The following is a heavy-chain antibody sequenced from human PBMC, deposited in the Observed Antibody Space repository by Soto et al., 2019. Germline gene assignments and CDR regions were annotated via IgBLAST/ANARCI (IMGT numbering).Heavy chain of an antibody. CDR2: IYPGDSDT. D-gene: IGHD5-12*01. V-gene: IGHV5-51*01. J-gene: IGHJ3*02. CDR1: GYSFTSYW. CDR3: ARPGPQRWLQPRGDAFDI. Sequence: PGESLKISCKGSGYSFTSYWIGWVRQMPGKGLEWMGIIYPGDSDTRYSPSFQGQVTISADKSISTAYLQWSSLKASDTAMYYCARPGPQRWLQPRGDAFDIWGQGTMVTVSS.